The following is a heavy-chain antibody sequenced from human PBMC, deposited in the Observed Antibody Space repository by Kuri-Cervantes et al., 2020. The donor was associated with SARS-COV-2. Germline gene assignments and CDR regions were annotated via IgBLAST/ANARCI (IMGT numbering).Heavy chain of an antibody. CDR2: ISGSGGST. CDR3: ARTGLPGRYYYYGMDV. CDR1: RFTFNTYA. D-gene: IGHD1-1*01. V-gene: IGHV3-23*01. Sequence: GGSLRLSCTASRFTFNTYAMSWVRQAPGKGLEWVSAISGSGGSTYYADSVKGRFTISRDNAKNSLYLQMNSLRAEDTAVYYCARTGLPGRYYYYGMDVWGQGTTVTVSS. J-gene: IGHJ6*02.